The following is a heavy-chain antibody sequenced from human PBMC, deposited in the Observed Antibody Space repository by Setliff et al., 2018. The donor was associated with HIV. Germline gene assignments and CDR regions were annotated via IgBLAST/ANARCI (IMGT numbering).Heavy chain of an antibody. CDR1: GGSISNSSSY. J-gene: IGHJ3*02. D-gene: IGHD2-2*01. CDR3: AKTVPHSTAQDAFDI. Sequence: SETLSLTCTVSGGSISNSSSYWGWIRQPPGKRLEWIGSIYYSGTADYNPSLKSRATISVDTSKSHVSLMLRSVTAVDTGVYYCAKTVPHSTAQDAFDIWGQGTMVTVSS. CDR2: IYYSGTA. V-gene: IGHV4-39*07.